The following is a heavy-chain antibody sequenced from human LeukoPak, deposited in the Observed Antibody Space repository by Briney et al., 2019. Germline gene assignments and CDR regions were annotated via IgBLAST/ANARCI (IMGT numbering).Heavy chain of an antibody. D-gene: IGHD4-17*01. CDR2: IYFSGST. Sequence: SETLSLTCTVSGVSISSAGYWSWIRQYPGKGLEWIGYIYFSGSTYYNPSLKSRVTISVDTSKNHFSLKLSSVTAADTAVYYCARVPPDYGGYVRAFDIWGQGTKVTVSS. CDR1: GVSISSAGY. CDR3: ARVPPDYGGYVRAFDI. V-gene: IGHV4-31*03. J-gene: IGHJ3*02.